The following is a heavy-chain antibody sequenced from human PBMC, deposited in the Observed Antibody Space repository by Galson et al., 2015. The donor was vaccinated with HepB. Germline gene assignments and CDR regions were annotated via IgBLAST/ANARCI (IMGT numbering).Heavy chain of an antibody. J-gene: IGHJ4*02. CDR2: IIPIFGTA. V-gene: IGHV1-69*13. CDR3: ASRENYYDSSGYRDY. CDR1: GGTFSSYA. D-gene: IGHD3-22*01. Sequence: SVKVSCKASGGTFSSYAISWVRQAPGQGLEWMGGIIPIFGTANYAQKFQGRATITADESTSTAYMELSSLRSEDTAVYYCASRENYYDSSGYRDYWGQGTLVTVSS.